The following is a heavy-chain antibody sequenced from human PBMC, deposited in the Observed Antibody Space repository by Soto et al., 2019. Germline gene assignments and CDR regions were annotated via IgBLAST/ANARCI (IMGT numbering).Heavy chain of an antibody. CDR1: GGSISSGGYY. V-gene: IGHV4-31*03. J-gene: IGHJ4*02. CDR3: ARGDDLGYCSGGSCYSSNTIYFDY. Sequence: SETLSLTCTVSGGSISSGGYYWSWIRQHPGKGLEWIGSIYYSGSTYYNPSLKSRVTISVDTSKNQFSLKLSSVTAADTAVYYCARGDDLGYCSGGSCYSSNTIYFDYWGQGTLVTVSS. CDR2: IYYSGST. D-gene: IGHD2-15*01.